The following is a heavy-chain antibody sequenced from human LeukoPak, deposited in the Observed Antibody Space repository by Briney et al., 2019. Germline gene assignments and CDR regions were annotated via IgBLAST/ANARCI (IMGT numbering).Heavy chain of an antibody. CDR3: ARQGVATAIDY. Sequence: SETLSLTCTVSCGSISSYYWSWIRQPAGKGLEWIGRIYASGNTNYNPSLKSRVTMSVDTSKNLFALKLSSVTAADTAVYYCARQGVATAIDYWGQGTLVTVSS. V-gene: IGHV4-4*07. CDR1: CGSISSYY. J-gene: IGHJ4*02. CDR2: IYASGNT. D-gene: IGHD2-21*02.